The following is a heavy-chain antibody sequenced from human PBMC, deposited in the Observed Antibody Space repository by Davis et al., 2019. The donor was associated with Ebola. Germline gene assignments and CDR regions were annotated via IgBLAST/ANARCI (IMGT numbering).Heavy chain of an antibody. V-gene: IGHV4-39*02. D-gene: IGHD6-19*01. CDR2: IYYSGST. J-gene: IGHJ6*02. Sequence: PSETLSLTCTVSGGSISSSSYYWGWIRQPPGKGLEWIGSIYYSGSTYYNPSLKSRVTISRDNAKNSLYLQMNSLRAEDTAVYYCARDRDYSSGWYVQGRGYYYYYGMDVWGQGTTVTVSS. CDR3: ARDRDYSSGWYVQGRGYYYYYGMDV. CDR1: GGSISSSSYY.